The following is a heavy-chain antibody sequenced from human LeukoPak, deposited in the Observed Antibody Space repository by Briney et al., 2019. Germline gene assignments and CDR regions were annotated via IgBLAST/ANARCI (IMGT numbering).Heavy chain of an antibody. V-gene: IGHV3-30*02. CDR2: IRYDGSNK. Sequence: GGSLRLSCAASGFTFSSYGMHWVRQAPGKGLEWVAFIRYDGSNKYCADSVKGRLTISRDNSKNTLYLQMNSLRAEDTAVYYCAKGFHGDFWSGSNYYYMDVWAKGPRSPSP. D-gene: IGHD3-3*01. CDR1: GFTFSSYG. CDR3: AKGFHGDFWSGSNYYYMDV. J-gene: IGHJ6*03.